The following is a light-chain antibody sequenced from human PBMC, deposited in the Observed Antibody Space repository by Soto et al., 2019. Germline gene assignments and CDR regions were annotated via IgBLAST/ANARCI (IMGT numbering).Light chain of an antibody. CDR1: QAISRD. J-gene: IGKJ5*01. V-gene: IGKV1-39*01. Sequence: DIQMTQSPSSLSASVGDRVTITCRASQAISRDLNWYQQKPGKAPKLLIYAASSLQSGVPSRFSGSGSETDFTLTINSLQPEDFATYYCQQTYSTLITFGQGTPLEIK. CDR3: QQTYSTLIT. CDR2: AAS.